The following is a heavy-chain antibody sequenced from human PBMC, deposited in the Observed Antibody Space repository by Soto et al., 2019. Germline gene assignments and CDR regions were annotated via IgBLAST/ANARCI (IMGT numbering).Heavy chain of an antibody. CDR2: IIPLFRTA. CDR1: VGTFKNYA. J-gene: IGHJ6*02. V-gene: IGHV1-69*13. CDR3: ARKSEMAAKWTYEKAEDYYYYAMDV. D-gene: IGHD3-3*01. Sequence: SVKVSCKAFVGTFKNYAISWVRQAPGQGLEWMGGIIPLFRTAHYAQKFQGRVTITADEFTATAYMELSSLRSEDAAVYFCARKSEMAAKWTYEKAEDYYYYAMDVWGQGTKVTVSS.